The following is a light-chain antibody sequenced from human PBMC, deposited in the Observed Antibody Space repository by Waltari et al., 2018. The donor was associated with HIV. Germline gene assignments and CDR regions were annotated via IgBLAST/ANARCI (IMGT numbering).Light chain of an antibody. CDR2: GNT. CDR1: SPTIGAGFA. CDR3: QSYDSSLRGHV. J-gene: IGLJ1*01. V-gene: IGLV1-40*01. Sequence: QSVLTQPPSVSGAPGQRITISCTGSSPTIGAGFAVTWYQHRPGKAPKVLIYGNTNRPSGVPDRFSGSKSGTSASLAITGLQADDEGDYYCQSYDSSLRGHVFGSGTKVAV.